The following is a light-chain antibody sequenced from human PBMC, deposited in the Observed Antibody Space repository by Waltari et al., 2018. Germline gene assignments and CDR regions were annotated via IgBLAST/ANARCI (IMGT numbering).Light chain of an antibody. Sequence: QSALTQPASVSGSPGQSITISCPRTSSDIASSNLVSWYQQHPGKAPKLIIYEANKRPSGVSSRFSGSKSGNTASLTISGPQAEDEANYYCYAYAGTRGVFGTGTKVTVL. CDR3: YAYAGTRGV. J-gene: IGLJ1*01. CDR2: EAN. V-gene: IGLV2-23*01. CDR1: SSDIASSNL.